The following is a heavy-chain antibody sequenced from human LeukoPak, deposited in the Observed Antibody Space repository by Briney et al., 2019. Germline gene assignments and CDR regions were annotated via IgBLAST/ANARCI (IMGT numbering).Heavy chain of an antibody. CDR1: GGSISSYY. D-gene: IGHD2-21*01. V-gene: IGHV4-59*01. CDR2: IYYSGST. Sequence: SETLSLTCTVSGGSISSYYWSWIRQPPGQGLEWIGYIYYSGSTNYNPSLKSRVTISVDTSKNQFSLKLSSVTAADTAVYYCARASYCGGDCYYLDYWGQGTLVTVSS. CDR3: ARASYCGGDCYYLDY. J-gene: IGHJ4*02.